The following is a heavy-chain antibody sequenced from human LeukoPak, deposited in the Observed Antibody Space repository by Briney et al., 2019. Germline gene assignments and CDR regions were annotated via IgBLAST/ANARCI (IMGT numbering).Heavy chain of an antibody. CDR1: GFTFSSYS. J-gene: IGHJ4*02. CDR3: ARDQVGATSY. CDR2: ISSLGGTI. D-gene: IGHD1-26*01. V-gene: IGHV3-48*01. Sequence: GGSLRLSCVASGFTFSSYSMNWVRQAPGEGLEWVSYISSLGGTIYYADSVKGRFTISRDNSKNSLYLQMNSLRAEDTAVYYCARDQVGATSYWGQGNLVTLSS.